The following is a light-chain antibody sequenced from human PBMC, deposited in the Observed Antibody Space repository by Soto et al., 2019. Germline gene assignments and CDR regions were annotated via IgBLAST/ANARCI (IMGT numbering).Light chain of an antibody. CDR3: QQYNNWPPSIT. J-gene: IGKJ5*01. Sequence: DIVLTQSPGTLSLSPGERATLSCRASQSVSSNHLAWYQQKPGQAPRLLIYGASTRATGIPARFSGSGSGTEFTLTISSLQSEDFAVYYCQQYNNWPPSITFGQGTRLEIK. V-gene: IGKV3-15*01. CDR2: GAS. CDR1: QSVSSN.